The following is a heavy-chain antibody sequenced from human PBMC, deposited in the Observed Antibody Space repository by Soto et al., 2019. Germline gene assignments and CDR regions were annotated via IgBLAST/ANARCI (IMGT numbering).Heavy chain of an antibody. D-gene: IGHD7-27*01. CDR3: ARVPGP. Sequence: SESMYITSTASGDTIYSYYWSLIRQPPGKGLEWIGYIYHSGSTYYNPSLKSRVTISVDRSKNQFSLKLSSVTAADTAVYYCARVPGPWGQGTLVTVSS. CDR2: IYHSGST. V-gene: IGHV4-59*12. CDR1: GDTIYSYY. J-gene: IGHJ5*02.